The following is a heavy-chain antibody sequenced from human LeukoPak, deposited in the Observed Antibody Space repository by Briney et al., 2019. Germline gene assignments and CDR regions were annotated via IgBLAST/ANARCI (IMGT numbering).Heavy chain of an antibody. CDR2: ISSSSSTI. CDR3: AKSPTDLGYYYYYYMDV. Sequence: GGSLRLSCAASGFTFSSYSMNWVRQAPGKGLEWVSYISSSSSTIYYADSVKGRFTISRDNSKNTLYLQMNSLRAEDTAVYYCAKSPTDLGYYYYYYMDVWGKGTTVTVSS. V-gene: IGHV3-48*01. CDR1: GFTFSSYS. J-gene: IGHJ6*03. D-gene: IGHD3/OR15-3a*01.